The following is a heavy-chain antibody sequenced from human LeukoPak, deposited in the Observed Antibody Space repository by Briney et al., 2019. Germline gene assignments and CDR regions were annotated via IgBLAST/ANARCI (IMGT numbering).Heavy chain of an antibody. V-gene: IGHV3-66*01. CDR3: ARPSSLDGSGRYYIDY. Sequence: PGGSLRLSCAVSGFTVSNNFMNWVRQAPGKGLEWVSVTHGDGTTYFADSVQGRFTISRDNSKNTLYLQMNNLRDEDTAVYYCARPSSLDGSGRYYIDYWGQGTLVTVSS. J-gene: IGHJ4*02. CDR2: THGDGTT. CDR1: GFTVSNNF. D-gene: IGHD3-10*01.